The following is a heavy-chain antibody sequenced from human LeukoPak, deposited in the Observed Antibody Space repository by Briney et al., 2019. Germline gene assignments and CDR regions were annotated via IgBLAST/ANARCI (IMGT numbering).Heavy chain of an antibody. CDR3: AREPVVPAANYYYYGMDV. CDR1: GFTFSSYE. V-gene: IGHV3-48*03. Sequence: GGSLRLSCAASGFTFSSYEMNWVRQAPGKGLEWVSYISSSGSTIYYADSVKGRFTISRDNAKNSLYLQMNSLRAEDTAVYYCAREPVVPAANYYYYGMDVWGKGTTVTISS. D-gene: IGHD2-2*01. CDR2: ISSSGSTI. J-gene: IGHJ6*04.